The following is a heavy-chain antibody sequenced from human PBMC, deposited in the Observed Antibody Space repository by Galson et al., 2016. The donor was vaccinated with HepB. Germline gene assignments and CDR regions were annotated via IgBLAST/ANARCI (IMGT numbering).Heavy chain of an antibody. CDR2: INPGNGDT. Sequence: SVKVSCKASGYTFTNYAMNWVRQAPGHRLEWMGWINPGNGDTNYAQQFQGRVSFTRDTSAKIAYMELSSLRSEDTAVYYCAREYSSYAFDIWGQGTMVTVPS. CDR1: GYTFTNYA. V-gene: IGHV1-3*01. J-gene: IGHJ3*02. CDR3: AREYSSYAFDI. D-gene: IGHD2-15*01.